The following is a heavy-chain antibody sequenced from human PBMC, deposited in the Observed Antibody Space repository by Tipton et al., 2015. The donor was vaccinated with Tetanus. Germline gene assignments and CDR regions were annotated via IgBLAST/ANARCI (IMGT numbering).Heavy chain of an antibody. D-gene: IGHD3-16*02. J-gene: IGHJ4*02. V-gene: IGHV4-39*01. CDR1: GGSISSSSYY. CDR2: IYYSGST. CDR3: ASRIMITFGGVIVRYYFDY. Sequence: TLSLTCTVSGGSISSSSYYWGWIRQPPGKGLEWIGSIYYSGSTYYNPSLKSRVTISVDTPKNQFSLKLSSVTAADTAVYYCASRIMITFGGVIVRYYFDYWGQGTLVTVSS.